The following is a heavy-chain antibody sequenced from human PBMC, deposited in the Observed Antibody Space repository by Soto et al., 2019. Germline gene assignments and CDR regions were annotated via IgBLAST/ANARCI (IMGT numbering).Heavy chain of an antibody. J-gene: IGHJ4*02. CDR2: TYYRSKWYN. CDR3: ARSIAVAGVDKLFDY. Sequence: SQTLSLTCAISGDSVSSNSAAWNWIRQSPSRGLEWLGRTYYRSKWYNDYAVSVKSRITINPDTSKNQFSLQLNSVTPEDTAVYYCARSIAVAGVDKLFDYWGQGALVTVSS. D-gene: IGHD6-19*01. V-gene: IGHV6-1*01. CDR1: GDSVSSNSAA.